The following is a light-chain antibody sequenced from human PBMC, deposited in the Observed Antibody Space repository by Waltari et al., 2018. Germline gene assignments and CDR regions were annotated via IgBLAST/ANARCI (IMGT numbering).Light chain of an antibody. CDR3: CSYAGSWIWV. CDR2: EVT. CDR1: NSDVGNYNV. V-gene: IGLV2-23*02. Sequence: DLTQPVSGSGSPGQSITISCTGSNSDVGNYNVVSWYQKHPGKAPKLIIYEVTSRPSGISDRFSGFKTGNTASLTISGLQAEDEADYYCCSYAGSWIWVFGGGTELTVL. J-gene: IGLJ3*02.